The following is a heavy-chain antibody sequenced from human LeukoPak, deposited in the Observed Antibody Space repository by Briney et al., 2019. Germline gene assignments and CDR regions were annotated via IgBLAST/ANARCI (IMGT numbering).Heavy chain of an antibody. CDR2: MSPYSGNS. D-gene: IGHD3-10*01. CDR3: ARGRLVRGDYLDH. Sequence: ASVKVPCKASGYTFTNYDINWVRQATGQGLEWVGWMSPYSGNSGSAHKFQGRVTMTRNTSISTAYLELSGLTSEDSAVYYCARGRLVRGDYLDHWGQGALVTVSS. CDR1: GYTFTNYD. J-gene: IGHJ4*02. V-gene: IGHV1-8*01.